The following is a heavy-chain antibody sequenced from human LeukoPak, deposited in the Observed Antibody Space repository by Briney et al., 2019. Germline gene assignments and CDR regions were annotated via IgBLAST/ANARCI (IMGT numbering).Heavy chain of an antibody. J-gene: IGHJ1*01. Sequence: SVKVSCKASGGTFSSYAISWVRQAPGQGLEWMGGIIPIFGTANYAQKVQGRVTITADESTSTAYMELSSLRSDDTAVYYCARDVSGGWERALAEYFQHWGQGTLVTVSS. CDR2: IIPIFGTA. D-gene: IGHD6-19*01. V-gene: IGHV1-69*13. CDR3: ARDVSGGWERALAEYFQH. CDR1: GGTFSSYA.